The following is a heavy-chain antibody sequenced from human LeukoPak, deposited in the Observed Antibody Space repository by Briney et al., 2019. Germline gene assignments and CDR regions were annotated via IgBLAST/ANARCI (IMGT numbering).Heavy chain of an antibody. J-gene: IGHJ4*02. V-gene: IGHV4-39*01. CDR1: GGSISSSSYY. CDR2: IYYSGST. CDR3: ARGRDGHNYGGGIDY. Sequence: SETLSLTCTASGGSISSSSYYWGWIRQPPGKGLEWIGSIYYSGSTYYNPSLKSRVTISVDTSKNQFSLKLSSVTAADTAVYYCARGRDGHNYGGGIDYWGQGTLVTVSS. D-gene: IGHD5-24*01.